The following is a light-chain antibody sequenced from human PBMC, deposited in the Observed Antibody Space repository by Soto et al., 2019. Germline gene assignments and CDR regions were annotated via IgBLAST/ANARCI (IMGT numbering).Light chain of an antibody. CDR2: GAS. V-gene: IGKV3-15*01. CDR3: HQYNSWPRT. Sequence: EIVMTQSPATLSVSPGERATLSCRASQRISSNLAWYQQKPGQAPRLLIYGASTRATGIPARFSGSGSGTEFTLTISSLQSEDLAVYYCHQYNSWPRTFGQGTKVEIK. J-gene: IGKJ1*01. CDR1: QRISSN.